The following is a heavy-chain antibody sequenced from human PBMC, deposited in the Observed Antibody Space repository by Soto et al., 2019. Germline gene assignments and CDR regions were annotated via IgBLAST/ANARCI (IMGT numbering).Heavy chain of an antibody. J-gene: IGHJ4*02. V-gene: IGHV3-23*01. D-gene: IGHD3-10*01. CDR1: GFTFSSYA. CDR2: ITGSGGDT. CDR3: ANGRATYGLLTHDY. Sequence: GGSLRLSCAASGFTFSSYAMSWFRQAPGKGLEWVSLITGSGGDTYYADSVKARFTISRDNSRNTLYLQMNSLTAEDTAVYYCANGRATYGLLTHDYWGQGTLVTVSS.